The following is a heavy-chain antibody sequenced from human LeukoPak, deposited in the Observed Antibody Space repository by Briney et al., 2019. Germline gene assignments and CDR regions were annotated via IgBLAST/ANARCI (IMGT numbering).Heavy chain of an antibody. Sequence: GGSLRLSCVASGFTFSSYWMSWVRQAPGKGLEWVANIKQDGSEKYYVDSVKGRFTISRDNAKNSLYLQMNSLRAEDTAVYYCAREDSSSWVDYWGQGTLVTVSS. V-gene: IGHV3-7*01. CDR1: GFTFSSYW. CDR2: IKQDGSEK. D-gene: IGHD6-13*01. J-gene: IGHJ4*02. CDR3: AREDSSSWVDY.